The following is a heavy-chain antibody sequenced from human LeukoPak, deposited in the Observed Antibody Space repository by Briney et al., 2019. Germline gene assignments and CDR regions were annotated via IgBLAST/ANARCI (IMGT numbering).Heavy chain of an antibody. D-gene: IGHD6-13*01. V-gene: IGHV1-69*04. Sequence: SVKVSCKASGGTFSSYAISWVRQAPGQGLEWMGRIIPILGIANYAQKLQGRVTITADKSTSTAYMELSSLRSEDTAVYYCARAFVAAAGTSWFDPWGQGTLVTVSS. CDR3: ARAFVAAAGTSWFDP. CDR2: IIPILGIA. J-gene: IGHJ5*02. CDR1: GGTFSSYA.